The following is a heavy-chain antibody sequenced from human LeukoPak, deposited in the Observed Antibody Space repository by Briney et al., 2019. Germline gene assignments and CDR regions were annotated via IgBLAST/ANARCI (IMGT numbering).Heavy chain of an antibody. V-gene: IGHV3-9*01. Sequence: GRSLRHSCAASGFTFDDYAMHWVRQAPGKGLEWVSGISWNSGSIGYADSVKGRFTISRDNAKNSLYLQMNSLRAEDTALYYCAKADSSSWYYFDYWGQGTLVTVSS. CDR3: AKADSSSWYYFDY. D-gene: IGHD6-13*01. CDR2: ISWNSGSI. CDR1: GFTFDDYA. J-gene: IGHJ4*02.